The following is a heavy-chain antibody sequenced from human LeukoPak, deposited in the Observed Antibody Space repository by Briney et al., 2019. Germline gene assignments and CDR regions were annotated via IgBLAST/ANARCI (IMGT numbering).Heavy chain of an antibody. CDR1: GFTFSNAW. V-gene: IGHV3-15*01. CDR3: TTDRILLWFGELLLNPKVDY. Sequence: GGSLRLSCAASGFTFSNAWMSWVRQAPGKGLEWVGRIKSKTDGGTTDYAAPVKGRFTISRDDSKNTLYLQMNSLKTEDTAVYYCTTDRILLWFGELLLNPKVDYWGQGTLVTVSS. J-gene: IGHJ4*02. CDR2: IKSKTDGGTT. D-gene: IGHD3-10*01.